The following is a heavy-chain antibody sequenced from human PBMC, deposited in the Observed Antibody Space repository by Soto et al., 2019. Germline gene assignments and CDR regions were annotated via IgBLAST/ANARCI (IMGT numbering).Heavy chain of an antibody. D-gene: IGHD3-10*01. Sequence: LSLTCAVYGGTFSGYFWTWVRQPPGKGLEWIGEIEHNGNNNINPSLKSRVTLSVDNSKNQISLTLTSVTAADTAVYYCARDFRYFPYWGHGTLVTVSS. V-gene: IGHV4-34*01. CDR1: GGTFSGYF. CDR3: ARDFRYFPY. CDR2: IEHNGNN. J-gene: IGHJ4*03.